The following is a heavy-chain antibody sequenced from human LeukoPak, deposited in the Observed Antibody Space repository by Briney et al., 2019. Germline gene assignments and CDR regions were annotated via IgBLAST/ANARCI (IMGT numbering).Heavy chain of an antibody. D-gene: IGHD5-24*01. Sequence: SETVSFTCTVSGGSINTTSYYWGWIRQPPGKGLEWIGSNYYSGSTSYNPSLNSQVTISVDTSKKQFSLKLSSVTAADTAVYYCARHVRWLQLRLYLVIWGRDPRHTLSS. CDR3: ARHVRWLQLRLYLVI. J-gene: IGHJ2*01. V-gene: IGHV4-39*01. CDR1: GGSINTTSYY. CDR2: NYYSGST.